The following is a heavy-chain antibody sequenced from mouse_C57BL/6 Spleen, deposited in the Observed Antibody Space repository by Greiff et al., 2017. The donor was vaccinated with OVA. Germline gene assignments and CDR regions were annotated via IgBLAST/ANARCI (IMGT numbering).Heavy chain of an antibody. Sequence: EVKLMESGGGLVQPGGSMKLSCAASGFTFSDAWMVWVRQSPETGLEWVAEIRNKANNHATYYAESVKGRFTISIDDSKSIVYLQMNSLRAEDTGIYYCTRGGNYFDYWGQGTTLTVSS. V-gene: IGHV6-6*01. J-gene: IGHJ2*01. CDR1: GFTFSDAW. CDR2: IRNKANNHAT. CDR3: TRGGNYFDY.